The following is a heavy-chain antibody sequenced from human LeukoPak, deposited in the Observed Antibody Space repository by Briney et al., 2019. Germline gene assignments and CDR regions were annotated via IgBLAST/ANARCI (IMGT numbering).Heavy chain of an antibody. V-gene: IGHV3-21*01. CDR3: ARGGAYGDLTQPFDH. J-gene: IGHJ4*02. CDR1: GFTFSTYS. D-gene: IGHD4-17*01. CDR2: ISSSSYI. Sequence: GGSLRLSCAASGFTFSTYSINWVRQAPGKGLEWVSSISSSSYIYYADSVKGRFTVSRDNAKISLFLQMNSLRAEDTAVYYCARGGAYGDLTQPFDHWGQGTLVTVSS.